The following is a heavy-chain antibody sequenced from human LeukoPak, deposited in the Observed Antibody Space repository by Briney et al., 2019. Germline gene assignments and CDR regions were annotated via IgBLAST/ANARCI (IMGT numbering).Heavy chain of an antibody. CDR1: GYTFTSYA. J-gene: IGHJ4*02. D-gene: IGHD3-3*01. CDR2: INAGNGNT. Sequence: ASVKVSCKASGYTFTSYAMHWVRQAPGQRLEWMGWINAGNGNTKYSQKSQGRVTITRDTSASTAYMVLSSLRSEDTAVYYCARDEARITIFGVAGYFDYWGQGTLVTVSS. V-gene: IGHV1-3*01. CDR3: ARDEARITIFGVAGYFDY.